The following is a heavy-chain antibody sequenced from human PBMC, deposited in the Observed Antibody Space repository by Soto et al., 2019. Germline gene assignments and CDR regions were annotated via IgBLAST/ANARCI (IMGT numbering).Heavy chain of an antibody. J-gene: IGHJ6*02. CDR1: GFIFNTYA. CDR3: ARDHYGMDV. V-gene: IGHV3-30-3*01. CDR2: ISYDGTKK. Sequence: QVQLVESGGGVVQPGRSLRLSCAASGFIFNTYAMHWVRQAPGKGLEWVAVISYDGTKKYYADSVKGRFTISRDNSKNTLYVQMNSLRAEDTAVYYCARDHYGMDVWGQGTTVTVSS.